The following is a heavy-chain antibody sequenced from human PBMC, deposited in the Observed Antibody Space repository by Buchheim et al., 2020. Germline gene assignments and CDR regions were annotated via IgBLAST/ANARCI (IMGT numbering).Heavy chain of an antibody. CDR3: AKDWEERITIFGVLDV. CDR1: GFTFSSYG. V-gene: IGHV3-30*18. Sequence: QVQLVESGGGLVKPGGSLRLSCAASGFTFSSYGMHWVRQAPGKGLEWVAVISYDGSNKYYADSVKGRFTISRDNSKNTLYLQMNSLRAEDTAVYYCAKDWEERITIFGVLDVWGQGTT. CDR2: ISYDGSNK. J-gene: IGHJ6*02. D-gene: IGHD3-3*01.